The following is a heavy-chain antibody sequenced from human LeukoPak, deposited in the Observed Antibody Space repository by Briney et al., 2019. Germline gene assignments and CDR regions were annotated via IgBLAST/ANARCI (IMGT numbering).Heavy chain of an antibody. CDR1: GGSISSYY. J-gene: IGHJ4*02. CDR3: AGGTYYYFDY. V-gene: IGHV4-59*01. CDR2: VYYSGSA. Sequence: PSETLSLTCTVPGGSISSYYWSWIRQPPGKGVEWIGYVYYSGSAHYNPSLKSRVTISVDTSKNQFSLKVSSVTAADTAIYYCAGGTYYYFDYWGQGTLVTVSS. D-gene: IGHD1-26*01.